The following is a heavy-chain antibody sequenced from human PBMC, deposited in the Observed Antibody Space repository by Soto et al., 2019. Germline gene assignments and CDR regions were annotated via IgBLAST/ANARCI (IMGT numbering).Heavy chain of an antibody. J-gene: IGHJ3*02. CDR1: GFTFSSYW. Sequence: GGSLRLSCAAAGFTFSSYWMSWVRQAPGKGLEWVANIKQDGSEKYYVDSVKGRFTISRDNAKNSLYLQMNSLRADDTAVNYCARDDSFAFDIWGQGTMVTVSS. CDR3: ARDDSFAFDI. D-gene: IGHD2-21*01. CDR2: IKQDGSEK. V-gene: IGHV3-7*01.